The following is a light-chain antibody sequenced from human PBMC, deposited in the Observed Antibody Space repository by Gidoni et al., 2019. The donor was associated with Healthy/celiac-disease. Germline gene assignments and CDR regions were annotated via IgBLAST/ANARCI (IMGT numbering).Light chain of an antibody. CDR1: QSVSSY. CDR3: QQRSNWPQIT. J-gene: IGKJ5*01. V-gene: IGKV3-11*01. Sequence: ELVLTQSPATLSLSPGERATISCRASQSVSSYLAWYQQKPGQAPRLLIYDASNRATGIPARFSGSGSGTDFTLTISSLEPEDFAIYYCQQRSNWPQITFGQGTRLEIK. CDR2: DAS.